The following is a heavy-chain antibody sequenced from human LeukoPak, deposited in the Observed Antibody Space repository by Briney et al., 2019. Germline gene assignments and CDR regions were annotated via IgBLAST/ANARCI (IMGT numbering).Heavy chain of an antibody. CDR3: ARTTYGYFDY. Sequence: ASVTVSCKASGYTFNSYGVSWVRQAPGQGVEWMGWISADNGNTKYAQRFQGRFTMTTETSTTPVNMELRSLTSDDTAVYCCARTTYGYFDYWGQGTLVTVSS. CDR2: ISADNGNT. J-gene: IGHJ4*02. D-gene: IGHD4-17*01. CDR1: GYTFNSYG. V-gene: IGHV1-18*01.